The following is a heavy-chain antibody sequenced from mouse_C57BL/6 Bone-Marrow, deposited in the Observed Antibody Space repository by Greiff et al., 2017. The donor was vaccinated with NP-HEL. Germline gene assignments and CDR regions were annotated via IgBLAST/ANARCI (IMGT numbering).Heavy chain of an antibody. D-gene: IGHD1-1*01. CDR2: IDPENGDT. CDR1: GFNIKDDY. CDR3: TTDGFTTVERAWFAY. J-gene: IGHJ3*01. V-gene: IGHV14-4*01. Sequence: EVQLVESGAELVRPGASVKLSCTASGFNIKDDYMHWVKQRPEQGLEWIGWIDPENGDTEYASKFQGKATITAYTSSNTAYLQLSSLTSEDTAVYYWTTDGFTTVERAWFAYWGQGTLVTVSA.